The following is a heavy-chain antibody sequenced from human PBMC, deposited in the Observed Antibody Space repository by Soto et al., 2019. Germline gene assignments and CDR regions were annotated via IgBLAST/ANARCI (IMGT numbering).Heavy chain of an antibody. CDR2: IYYSGST. CDR3: ARVGGLAARTFDY. CDR1: GGSISDFY. V-gene: IGHV4-59*01. J-gene: IGHJ4*02. Sequence: SETLSLTCTVSGGSISDFYWSWIRQPPGKGLEWIGYIYYSGSTNYNPSLKSRVTISVDTSKNQFSLNLRSMSPADTAVYYCARVGGLAARTFDYWGPGTLVTSPQ. D-gene: IGHD6-6*01.